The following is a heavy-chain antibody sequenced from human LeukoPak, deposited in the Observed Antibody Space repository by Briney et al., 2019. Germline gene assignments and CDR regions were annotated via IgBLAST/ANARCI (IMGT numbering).Heavy chain of an antibody. Sequence: GGSLRLSCAASGLTFSTSNMNWVRQTPGKGLEWVSSINGWSRYIYYADSVTGRFTISRDNANNSLYLQMNNLRPEDTAVYYCATSPSPVWGILGGMVKYFQHWGLGTLVSVSS. J-gene: IGHJ1*01. CDR1: GLTFSTSN. D-gene: IGHD3-16*01. CDR2: INGWSRYI. V-gene: IGHV3-21*01. CDR3: ATSPSPVWGILGGMVKYFQH.